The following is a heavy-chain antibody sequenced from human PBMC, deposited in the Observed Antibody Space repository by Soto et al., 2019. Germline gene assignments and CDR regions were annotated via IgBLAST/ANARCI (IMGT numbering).Heavy chain of an antibody. D-gene: IGHD5-12*01. V-gene: IGHV4-4*07. CDR1: GGSISSYY. CDR2: VYTSGST. CDR3: ARDRPIVATSGYGMDV. J-gene: IGHJ6*02. Sequence: QVQLQESGPGLVKPSETLSLTCAVSGGSISSYYWSWIRQPAGKGLEWIGRVYTSGSTNYNPSLKSRVTRSVDTAKNQFSLKLSSVTAADTAVYYCARDRPIVATSGYGMDVWGQGTTVTVSS.